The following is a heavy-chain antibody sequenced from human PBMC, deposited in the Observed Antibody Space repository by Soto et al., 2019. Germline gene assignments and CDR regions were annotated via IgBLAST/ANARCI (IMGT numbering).Heavy chain of an antibody. CDR1: GFTFSSYG. CDR2: IWYDGSNK. D-gene: IGHD2-2*01. J-gene: IGHJ4*02. CDR3: ARDLVVVPAAQDY. Sequence: GGSLRLSCAGSGFTFSSYGMHWVRQAPGKGLEWVAVIWYDGSNKYYADSVKGRFTISRDNSKNTLYLQMNSLRAEDTAVYYCARDLVVVPAAQDYWGQGTLVTVSS. V-gene: IGHV3-33*08.